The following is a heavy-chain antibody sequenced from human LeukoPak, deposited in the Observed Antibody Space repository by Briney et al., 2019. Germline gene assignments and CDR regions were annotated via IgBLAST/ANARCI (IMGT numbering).Heavy chain of an antibody. D-gene: IGHD4-17*01. V-gene: IGHV3-23*03. Sequence: GSLRLSCAASGFTFSSYAMSWVRQAPGKGLEWVSVIYGGGSTYYADSVKGRFTISRDNAKNSLYLQMNSLRAEDTAVYYCATTQGTTPFDYWGQGTLVTVSS. CDR2: IYGGGST. CDR3: ATTQGTTPFDY. J-gene: IGHJ4*02. CDR1: GFTFSSYA.